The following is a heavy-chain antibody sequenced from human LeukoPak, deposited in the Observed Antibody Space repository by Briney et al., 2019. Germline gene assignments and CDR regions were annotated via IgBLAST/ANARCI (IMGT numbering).Heavy chain of an antibody. CDR3: ARVFREDYYYCYMDV. J-gene: IGHJ6*03. CDR2: IYYSGST. D-gene: IGHD3-10*02. V-gene: IGHV4-39*07. Sequence: SETLSLTCTVSGGSISSSSYYWGWIRQPPGKGLEWIGSIYYSGSTYYNPSLKSRVTISVDTSKNQFSLKLSSVTAADTAVYYCARVFREDYYYCYMDVWGKGTTVTVSS. CDR1: GGSISSSSYY.